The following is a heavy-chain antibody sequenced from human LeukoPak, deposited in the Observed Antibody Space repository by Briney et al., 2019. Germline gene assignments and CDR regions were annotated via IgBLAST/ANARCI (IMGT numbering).Heavy chain of an antibody. CDR2: IRYDGSNK. D-gene: IGHD6-13*01. J-gene: IGHJ6*03. V-gene: IGHV3-30*02. CDR1: GFTFSSYG. Sequence: TGGSLRLSCAASGFTFSSYGMHWVRQAPGKGLEWVAFIRYDGSNKYYADSVKGRFTISRDNSKNTLYLQMNSLKTEDTAVYYCTRDVLGTKTGSWYYYYYMDVWGKGTTVTISS. CDR3: TRDVLGTKTGSWYYYYYMDV.